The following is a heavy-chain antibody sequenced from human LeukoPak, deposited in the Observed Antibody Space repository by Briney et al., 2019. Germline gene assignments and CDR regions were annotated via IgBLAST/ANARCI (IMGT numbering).Heavy chain of an antibody. CDR2: ISSSSSYI. J-gene: IGHJ4*02. D-gene: IGHD3-22*01. V-gene: IGHV3-21*01. Sequence: GGSLRLSCAASGFTFSSSAMSWVRQAPGKGLEWVSSISSSSSYIYYADSVKGRFTISRDNAKNSLYLQMNSLRAEDTAVYYCARDDDDSSGYDYWGQGTLVTVSS. CDR1: GFTFSSSA. CDR3: ARDDDDSSGYDY.